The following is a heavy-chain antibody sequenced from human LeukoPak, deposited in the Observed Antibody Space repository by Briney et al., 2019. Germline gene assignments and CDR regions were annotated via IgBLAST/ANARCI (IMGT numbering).Heavy chain of an antibody. CDR2: IYSSGST. J-gene: IGHJ6*03. D-gene: IGHD3-10*01. CDR3: ARVFDSGSQAYFYYMDV. V-gene: IGHV4-59*07. Sequence: SDTLSLTCNVSGRPIRGYYWSWIPQPPGKGLEWIGYIYSSGSTNYTPSLKSRVTMSVDTSKNQFSLKVSSVTAADTAVYYCARVFDSGSQAYFYYMDVWGKGTTVTIFS. CDR1: GRPIRGYY.